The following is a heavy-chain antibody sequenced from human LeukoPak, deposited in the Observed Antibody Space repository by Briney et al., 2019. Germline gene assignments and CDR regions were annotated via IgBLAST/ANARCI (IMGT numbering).Heavy chain of an antibody. CDR1: GGSISSYY. CDR2: IYDSGST. V-gene: IGHV4-59*01. D-gene: IGHD3-10*01. CDR3: ASGELAPEIDY. J-gene: IGHJ4*02. Sequence: SETLSLTCTVSGGSISSYYWSWIRQPPGKGLEWIGYIYDSGSTNYSPSLKSRVTISVDTSKNQFSLKLSSVTAADTAVYYCASGELAPEIDYWGQGTLVTVSS.